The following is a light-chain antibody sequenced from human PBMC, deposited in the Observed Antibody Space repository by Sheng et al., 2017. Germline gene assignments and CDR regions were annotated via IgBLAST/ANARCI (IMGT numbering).Light chain of an antibody. J-gene: IGLJ2*01. CDR1: NIGSRN. Sequence: SYVLTQPPSVSVAPGQTARIACGGNNIGSRNVHWYQQKPGQAPVLVVYDDSDRPSGIPERFSGSNSGNTATLTIRRVEAGDEADYYCQVWDSVSDLVVFGGGAKLTVL. CDR2: DDS. V-gene: IGLV3-21*02. CDR3: QVWDSVSDLVV.